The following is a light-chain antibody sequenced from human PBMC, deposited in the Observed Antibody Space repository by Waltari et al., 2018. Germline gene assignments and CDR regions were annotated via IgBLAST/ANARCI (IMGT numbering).Light chain of an antibody. CDR3: QQSYTTPWT. CDR1: QTMTNN. J-gene: IGKJ1*01. Sequence: DIQMTQSPSSLSASVGDRVAIACRASQTMTNNLNWYQQKPGKAPKLLIYAASSLQSGVPCRFSGSGSGTHFTLTISSLQPEDFATYYCQQSYTTPWTFGQGTTVEIK. V-gene: IGKV1-39*01. CDR2: AAS.